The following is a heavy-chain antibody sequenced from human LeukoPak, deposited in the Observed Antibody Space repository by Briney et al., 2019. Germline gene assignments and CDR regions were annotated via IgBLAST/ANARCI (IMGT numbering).Heavy chain of an antibody. Sequence: SVKVSCKASGGTFSTSGISWVRQAPGQGLEWMGGIFPIFGTANCTQKFQDRVTITADESRSTAYMELTSLRSEDTAVYYCARVIYDSSGYYPDAFDIWGQGTMVTVSS. D-gene: IGHD3-22*01. CDR3: ARVIYDSSGYYPDAFDI. CDR2: IFPIFGTA. J-gene: IGHJ3*02. V-gene: IGHV1-69*13. CDR1: GGTFSTSG.